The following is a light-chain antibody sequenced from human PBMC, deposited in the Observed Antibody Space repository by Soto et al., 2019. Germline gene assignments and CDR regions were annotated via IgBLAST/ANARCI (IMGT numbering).Light chain of an antibody. CDR3: QQRSNWPPLT. CDR2: DAS. J-gene: IGKJ5*01. CDR1: QSVSSY. V-gene: IGKV3-11*01. Sequence: EIVVTQSPATLSLSPGERATLSCRASQSVSSYLAWYQQKPGQAPRLLIYDASNRATGIPARFSGSGSGTDFTLTISSLEPEDFAVYYCQQRSNWPPLTFGQGTRLEIK.